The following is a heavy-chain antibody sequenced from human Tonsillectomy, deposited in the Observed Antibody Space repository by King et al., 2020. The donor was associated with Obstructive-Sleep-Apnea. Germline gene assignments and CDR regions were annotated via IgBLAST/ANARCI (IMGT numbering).Heavy chain of an antibody. V-gene: IGHV4-61*01. Sequence: MQLQESGPGLVKPSETLSLTCTVSGGSVSSGSYYWSWIRQPPGKGLEWIGYIYYSGSTNYNPSLKSRVTISVDTSKNQFSLKLSSVTAADTAVYYCARAGTYCSGGSCYESGSFDYWGQGTLVTVSS. D-gene: IGHD2-15*01. CDR3: ARAGTYCSGGSCYESGSFDY. CDR2: IYYSGST. J-gene: IGHJ4*02. CDR1: GGSVSSGSYY.